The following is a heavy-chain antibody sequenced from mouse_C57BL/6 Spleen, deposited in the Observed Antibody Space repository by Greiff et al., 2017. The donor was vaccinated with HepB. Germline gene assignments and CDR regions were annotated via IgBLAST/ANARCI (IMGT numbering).Heavy chain of an antibody. CDR1: GYTFTSYW. V-gene: IGHV1-53*01. CDR3: ARMHYGSSYPYAMDY. D-gene: IGHD1-1*01. Sequence: QVQLQQSGTELVKPGASVKLSCKASGYTFTSYWMHWVKQRPGQGLEWIGNINPSNGGTNYNEKFKSKATLTVDKSSSTAYMQLSSLTSEDSAVYYCARMHYGSSYPYAMDYWGQGTSVTVSS. J-gene: IGHJ4*01. CDR2: INPSNGGT.